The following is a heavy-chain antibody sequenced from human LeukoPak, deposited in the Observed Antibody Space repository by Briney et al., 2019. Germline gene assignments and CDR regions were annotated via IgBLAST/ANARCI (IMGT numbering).Heavy chain of an antibody. V-gene: IGHV3-21*05. J-gene: IGHJ3*02. CDR3: ARRTSGAFAI. CDR2: ISSSGSDK. Sequence: GGSLRLSCVVSGFTFSSYTMNWVRQAPGKGLEWVSYISSSGSDKYYPDSVKGRFTISRDNAKNSLYLQMNSLRAEDTAVYYCARRTSGAFAIWGQGTKVTVSS. CDR1: GFTFSSYT.